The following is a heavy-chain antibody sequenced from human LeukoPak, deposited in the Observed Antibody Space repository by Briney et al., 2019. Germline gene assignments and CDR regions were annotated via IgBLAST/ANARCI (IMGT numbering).Heavy chain of an antibody. CDR2: INPNSGGT. J-gene: IGHJ4*02. Sequence: ASVKVSCKASGYTFTGSYMHWGRQAPGQGLEWMGWINPNSGGTNYAQKFQGRVTMTRDTSISTAYMELSRLRSDNTAVYYCAREYYDSSGYYYNWGQGTLVTVSS. CDR1: GYTFTGSY. D-gene: IGHD3-22*01. V-gene: IGHV1-2*02. CDR3: AREYYDSSGYYYN.